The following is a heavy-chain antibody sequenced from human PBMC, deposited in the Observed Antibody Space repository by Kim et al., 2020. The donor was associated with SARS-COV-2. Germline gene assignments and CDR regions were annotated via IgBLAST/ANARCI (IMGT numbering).Heavy chain of an antibody. J-gene: IGHJ3*02. V-gene: IGHV3-13*01. CDR3: ARATFGTNAFDI. D-gene: IGHD3-10*01. Sequence: YYPGSVKGRFTISRENAKNSLYLQMNSLRAGDTAVYYCARATFGTNAFDIWGQGTMVTVSS.